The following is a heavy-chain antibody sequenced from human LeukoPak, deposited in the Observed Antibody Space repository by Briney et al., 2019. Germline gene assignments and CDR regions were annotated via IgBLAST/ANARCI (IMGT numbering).Heavy chain of an antibody. J-gene: IGHJ3*02. Sequence: GGSLRLSCAASGFTFSSYSMNWVRQAPGKGLEWVSYISSSSSTIYYADSVKGRFTISRDNAKNSLYLQMNSLRAEDTAVYYCARDENYSGYDWADAFDIWGKGQWSPSLQ. D-gene: IGHD5-12*01. CDR3: ARDENYSGYDWADAFDI. CDR2: ISSSSSTI. V-gene: IGHV3-48*01. CDR1: GFTFSSYS.